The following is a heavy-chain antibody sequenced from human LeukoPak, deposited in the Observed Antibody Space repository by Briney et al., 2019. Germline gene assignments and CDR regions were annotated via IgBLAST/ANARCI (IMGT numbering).Heavy chain of an antibody. CDR2: INPSGGNT. J-gene: IGHJ4*02. V-gene: IGHV1-46*01. Sequence: ASVKVSCKASGYTFTSYYMQWVRQAPGQGLEWMGMINPSGGNTRYAQKFQGRVTMTRDMSTSTVYMEVSSLRSDDTAVYYCARQSTYTYNDLDSWGQGTLITVSS. CDR1: GYTFTSYY. CDR3: ARQSTYTYNDLDS. D-gene: IGHD5-18*01.